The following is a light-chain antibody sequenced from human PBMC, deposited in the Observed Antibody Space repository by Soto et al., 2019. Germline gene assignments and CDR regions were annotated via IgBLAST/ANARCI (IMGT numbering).Light chain of an antibody. Sequence: DIQMTQSPSSLSASVGDSVTITCRASQSIIRYLNWYQPKPGKAPKLLIYGTSSLQSGVPSRFSGSGSVTDFTLTIITLQPEDFATYYGQQTFTTPCSFGQGTKLETK. CDR3: QQTFTTPCS. V-gene: IGKV1-39*01. CDR1: QSIIRY. J-gene: IGKJ2*04. CDR2: GTS.